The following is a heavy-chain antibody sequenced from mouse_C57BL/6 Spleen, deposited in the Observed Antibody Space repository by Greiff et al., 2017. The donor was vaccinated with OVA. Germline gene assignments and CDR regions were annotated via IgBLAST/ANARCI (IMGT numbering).Heavy chain of an antibody. CDR2: IYTGDGDN. CDR1: GYSFSSYW. CDR3: ASSSDSSGYVGY. Sequence: VQLQQSGAELVKPGASVKISCTASGYSFSSYWMNWVKQRPGTGLERIGQIYTGDGDNKYNGKFKGKATLTADKSSSTAYMQLSSLTSEDSAVYFCASSSDSSGYVGYWGQGTTLTVSS. J-gene: IGHJ2*01. D-gene: IGHD3-2*02. V-gene: IGHV1-80*01.